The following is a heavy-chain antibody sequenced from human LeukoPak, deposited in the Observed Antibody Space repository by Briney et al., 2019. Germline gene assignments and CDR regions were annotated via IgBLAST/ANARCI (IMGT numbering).Heavy chain of an antibody. CDR2: IKLDGSEK. V-gene: IGHV3-7*03. CDR3: ARDQYDTWSRRGNFDS. J-gene: IGHJ4*02. D-gene: IGHD3-3*01. CDR1: GFTFSSSA. Sequence: GGSLRLSCAASGFTFSSSAMSWVRQAPGKGLEWVANIKLDGSEKNYVDSVKGRFTISRDNTKNSLYLQMNSLRVEDTAVFYCARDQYDTWSRRGNFDSWGQGTLVIVSS.